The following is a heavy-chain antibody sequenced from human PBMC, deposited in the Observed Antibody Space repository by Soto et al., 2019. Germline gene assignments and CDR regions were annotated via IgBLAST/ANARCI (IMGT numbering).Heavy chain of an antibody. J-gene: IGHJ5*01. Sequence: GGSLRLSCEASGFKFDDYMMHWVRQAPGKGLEWISLISWDGGSIDYADSVKGRFTVSRDNSKTSLYLHMDGLTTEDTAFYFCAKEGNGGSSLDSWGQGTLVTVSS. CDR1: GFKFDDYM. D-gene: IGHD2-15*01. CDR3: AKEGNGGSSLDS. CDR2: ISWDGGSI. V-gene: IGHV3-43*01.